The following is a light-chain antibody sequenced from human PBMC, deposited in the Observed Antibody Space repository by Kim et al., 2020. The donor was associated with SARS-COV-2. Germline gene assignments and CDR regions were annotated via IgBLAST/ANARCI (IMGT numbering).Light chain of an antibody. V-gene: IGLV2-14*04. CDR2: DVN. Sequence: YVSWYQQHPGKAPKLRIYDVNKRPSGVSSRFSGSKSGNTASLTISGLQAEDEADYYCKSYTASTTWVFGGGTKLTVL. CDR1: Y. CDR3: KSYTASTTWV. J-gene: IGLJ3*02.